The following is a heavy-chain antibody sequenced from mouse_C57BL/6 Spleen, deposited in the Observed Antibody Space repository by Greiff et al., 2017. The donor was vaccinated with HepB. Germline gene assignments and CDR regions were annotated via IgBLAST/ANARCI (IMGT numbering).Heavy chain of an antibody. CDR2: INPNNGGT. CDR1: GYTFTDYN. Sequence: VQLQQSGPELVKPGASVKIPCKASGYTFTDYNMDWVKQSHGKSLEWIGDINPNNGGTIYNQKFKGKATLTVDKSSSTAYMDLRSLTSEDTAVYYCARRDYYGSSYGWYFDVWGTGTTVTVSS. D-gene: IGHD1-1*01. CDR3: ARRDYYGSSYGWYFDV. J-gene: IGHJ1*03. V-gene: IGHV1-18*01.